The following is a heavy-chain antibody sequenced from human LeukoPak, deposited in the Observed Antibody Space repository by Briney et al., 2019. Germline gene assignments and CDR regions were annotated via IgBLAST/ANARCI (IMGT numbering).Heavy chain of an antibody. CDR3: ARDSGGGLYYYYGMDV. J-gene: IGHJ6*02. CDR1: GGSISSGDYY. CDR2: IYYSGST. Sequence: SETLSLTCTVSGGSISSGDYYWSWIPQPPGKGLEWIGYIYYSGSTYYNPSLKSRVTISVDTSKNQFSLKLSSVTAADTAGYYCARDSGGGLYYYYGMDVWGQGTTVTVSS. V-gene: IGHV4-30-4*01. D-gene: IGHD4-23*01.